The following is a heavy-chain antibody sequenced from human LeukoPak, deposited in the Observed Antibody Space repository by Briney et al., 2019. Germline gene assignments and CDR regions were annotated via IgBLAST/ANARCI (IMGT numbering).Heavy chain of an antibody. D-gene: IGHD3-16*01. V-gene: IGHV3-30*03. CDR2: ISYDGSNK. J-gene: IGHJ3*02. Sequence: GGSLRLSCAASGFTFSSYGMHWIRQAPGKGLEWVAVISYDGSNKYYADSVKGRFTISRDNSKNTLYLQMNSLRAEDTAVYYCARRSKSHYDYVWGPPSGAFDIWGQGTMVTVSS. CDR1: GFTFSSYG. CDR3: ARRSKSHYDYVWGPPSGAFDI.